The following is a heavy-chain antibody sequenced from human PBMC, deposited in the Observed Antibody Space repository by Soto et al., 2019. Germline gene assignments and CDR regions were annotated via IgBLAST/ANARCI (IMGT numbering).Heavy chain of an antibody. J-gene: IGHJ4*02. CDR2: ISGSGSTI. Sequence: EVQLVESGGGLVQPGGSLRLSCAASGFTFSTYTMNWVRQAPGKGLAWVSYISGSGSTIYYADSVKGRFTTSRDNAKNSVYLLMNSLRDEDTALYYCAREGPVPPYCFYDYWGQGTVVTVSS. CDR1: GFTFSTYT. V-gene: IGHV3-48*02. CDR3: AREGPVPPYCFYDY. D-gene: IGHD2-21*01.